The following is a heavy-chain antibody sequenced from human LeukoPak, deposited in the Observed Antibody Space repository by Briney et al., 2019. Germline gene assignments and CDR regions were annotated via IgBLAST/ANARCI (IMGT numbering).Heavy chain of an antibody. CDR1: GGSISSYY. V-gene: IGHV4-59*08. D-gene: IGHD6-19*01. Sequence: SETLSLTCTVSGGSISSYYWSWIRQPPRKGLEWIGYIYYSGSTNYNPSLKSRVTISVDTSKNQFSLKLSSVTAADTAVYYCARQVSGRKWLVDYWGQGTLVTVSS. J-gene: IGHJ4*02. CDR3: ARQVSGRKWLVDY. CDR2: IYYSGST.